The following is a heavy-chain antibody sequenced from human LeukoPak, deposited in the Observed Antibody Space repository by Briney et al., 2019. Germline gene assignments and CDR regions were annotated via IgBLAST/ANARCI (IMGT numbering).Heavy chain of an antibody. CDR1: GDSINNSR. V-gene: IGHV5-51*01. CDR2: LFPADSDI. Sequence: GGSLEISRKGSGDSINNSRIGWVPPMPGKGLGWMGSLFPADSDIRYSPSFQGQVTISADKSISTAYLEWSSLKASGTAIYYCARQEYCSGGSCYTWFDPWGQGTLVIVSS. D-gene: IGHD2-15*01. J-gene: IGHJ5*02. CDR3: ARQEYCSGGSCYTWFDP.